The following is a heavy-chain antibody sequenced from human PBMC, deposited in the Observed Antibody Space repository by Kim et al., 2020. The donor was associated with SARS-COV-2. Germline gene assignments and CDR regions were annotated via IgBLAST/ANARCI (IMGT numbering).Heavy chain of an antibody. CDR3: VRGIPSV. Sequence: GGSLRLSCAASGFTFSSYGMSWVRQAPGKGLEWVANLNQDGSAKFYVDPVKGRFTISRDNAKNSVFLEMNSLRAEDTAVYYCVRGIPSVWGEGTRCTVSS. D-gene: IGHD2-21*01. CDR2: LNQDGSAK. V-gene: IGHV3-7*03. J-gene: IGHJ4*02. CDR1: GFTFSSYG.